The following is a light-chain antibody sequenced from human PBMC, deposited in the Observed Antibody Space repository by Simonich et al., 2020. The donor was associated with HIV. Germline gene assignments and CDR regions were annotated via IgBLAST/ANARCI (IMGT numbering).Light chain of an antibody. J-gene: IGKJ4*01. Sequence: DIVMTQSPDSLSVSLGERATINSKSSRSVLNSSNNKHYLAWYQQKPGQPPKLRIYWASTRESGVPYRFSGSGSGTDFTLTISSLQAEDLAVYYCQQYYSTPLTFGGGTKVEIE. V-gene: IGKV4-1*01. CDR2: WAS. CDR3: QQYYSTPLT. CDR1: RSVLNSSNNKHY.